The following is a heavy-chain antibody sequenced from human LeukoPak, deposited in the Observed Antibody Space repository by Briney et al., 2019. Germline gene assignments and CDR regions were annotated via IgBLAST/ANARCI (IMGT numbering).Heavy chain of an antibody. J-gene: IGHJ4*02. Sequence: GGSLRLSCVASGFSFISYGMHWVGQAPGKGREGVGVISDDGRRKDYADSVKGRFTISRDNSNDTLYLQMNSMRAEDTAVYYCAKRPSDYGDYVSYFDHWGQGTLVTVSS. CDR3: AKRPSDYGDYVSYFDH. V-gene: IGHV3-30*18. CDR1: GFSFISYG. D-gene: IGHD4-17*01. CDR2: ISDDGRRK.